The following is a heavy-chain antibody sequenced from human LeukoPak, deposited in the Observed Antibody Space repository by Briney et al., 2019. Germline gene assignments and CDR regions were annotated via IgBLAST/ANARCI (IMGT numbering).Heavy chain of an antibody. CDR1: GLTFRTSG. CDR3: AELGITMIGGV. CDR2: ISSSGSTI. V-gene: IGHV3-48*04. Sequence: GRSLRLSCAAAGLTFRTSGMNWVRQAPGNGLGWVSYISSSGSTIYYADSVKGRFTISRDNAKNSLYLQMNSLRAEDTAVYYCAELGITMIGGVWGKGTTVTISS. D-gene: IGHD3-10*02. J-gene: IGHJ6*04.